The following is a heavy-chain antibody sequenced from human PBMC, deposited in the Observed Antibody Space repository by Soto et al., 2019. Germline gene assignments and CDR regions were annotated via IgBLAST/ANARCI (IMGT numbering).Heavy chain of an antibody. J-gene: IGHJ4*02. Sequence: GGSLRLSCAASGFTFSSYWMSWVRQAPGKGLEWVATIKQDESEKYYVDSVKGRFTVSRDNAKNSLYLQMNSVRVEDTAVYYCARGDYYDRRFDYWGQGALVTVSS. CDR3: ARGDYYDRRFDY. D-gene: IGHD3-22*01. V-gene: IGHV3-7*03. CDR1: GFTFSSYW. CDR2: IKQDESEK.